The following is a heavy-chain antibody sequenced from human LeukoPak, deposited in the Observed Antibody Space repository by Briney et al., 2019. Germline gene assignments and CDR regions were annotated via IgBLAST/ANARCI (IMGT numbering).Heavy chain of an antibody. CDR1: GGSISSSSYY. J-gene: IGHJ5*02. CDR2: IYYSGST. CDR3: ARGGSSSDWFDP. V-gene: IGHV4-39*07. Sequence: SETLSLTCTVSGGSISSSSYYWGWIRQPPGKGLEWIGSIYYSGSTYYNPSLKSRVTISVDTSKNQFSLKLSSVTAADTAVYYCARGGSSSDWFDPWGQGTLVTVSS. D-gene: IGHD6-6*01.